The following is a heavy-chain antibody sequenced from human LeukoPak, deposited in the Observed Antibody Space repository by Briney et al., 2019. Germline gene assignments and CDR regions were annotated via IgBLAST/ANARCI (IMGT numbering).Heavy chain of an antibody. Sequence: SETLSLTCIVSGGSISSSSYYWSWIRQPPGKGLEWIGSINYSGNTYYNPSLKSRVIMSVDTSKNQFSLRLSSVTAADTAVYYCARRGVGAAGYFDNWGQGTLVTVSS. CDR1: GGSISSSSYY. CDR2: INYSGNT. V-gene: IGHV4-39*01. J-gene: IGHJ4*02. CDR3: ARRGVGAAGYFDN. D-gene: IGHD1-26*01.